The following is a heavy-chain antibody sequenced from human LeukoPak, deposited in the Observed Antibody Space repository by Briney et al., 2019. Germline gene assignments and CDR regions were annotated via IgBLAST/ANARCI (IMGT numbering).Heavy chain of an antibody. J-gene: IGHJ6*03. CDR3: ARGRDDYSNYSPAYYYYMDV. D-gene: IGHD4-11*01. V-gene: IGHV3-53*01. CDR1: GFTVSSNY. Sequence: GGSLRLSCAASGFTVSSNYMSWVRQAQGKGLEWVSVIYSGGSTYYADSVKGRFTISRDNSKNTLYLQMNSLRAEDTAVYYCARGRDDYSNYSPAYYYYMDVWGKGTTVTVSS. CDR2: IYSGGST.